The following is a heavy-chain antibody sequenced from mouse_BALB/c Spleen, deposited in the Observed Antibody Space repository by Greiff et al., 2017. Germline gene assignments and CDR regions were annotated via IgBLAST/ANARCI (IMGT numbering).Heavy chain of an antibody. CDR3: VLWSYYAMDY. J-gene: IGHJ4*01. CDR1: GFNIKDYY. Sequence: VQLKESGAELVRPGALVKLSCKASGFNIKDYYMHWVKQRPEQGLEWIGWIDPENGNTIYDPKFQGKASITADTSSNTAYLQLSSLTSEDTAVYYCVLWSYYAMDYWGQGTSVTVSS. V-gene: IGHV14-1*02. D-gene: IGHD1-1*02. CDR2: IDPENGNT.